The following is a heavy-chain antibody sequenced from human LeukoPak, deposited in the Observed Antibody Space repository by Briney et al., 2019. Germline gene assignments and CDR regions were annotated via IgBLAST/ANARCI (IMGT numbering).Heavy chain of an antibody. CDR3: ARQDGGPYGTFDS. CDR1: GYTFTTKW. V-gene: IGHV5-51*01. CDR2: TFPGDSDT. D-gene: IGHD4-23*01. Sequence: GESLKISCKASGYTFTTKWIGWVRQMPGKGLEWLGITFPGDSDTRYSPSFQGQVTISADRSISTAYLQWSSLKASDTAIFYCARQDGGPYGTFDSWGQGTLVTVSS. J-gene: IGHJ4*02.